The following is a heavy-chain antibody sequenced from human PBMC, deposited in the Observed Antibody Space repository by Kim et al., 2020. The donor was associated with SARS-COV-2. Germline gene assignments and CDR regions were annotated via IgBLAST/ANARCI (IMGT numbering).Heavy chain of an antibody. V-gene: IGHV3-33*01. Sequence: GGSLRLSCSASGFTFNTYGMHWVRQAPGKGLECVAVIWFDGSDEYYADSVKGRFTVSRDNSKDTLHLQMRSLRAEDTAVYYCARGPHYDSWSGYSDYYYGMDVWGQGTTVTVSS. CDR2: IWFDGSDE. CDR3: ARGPHYDSWSGYSDYYYGMDV. J-gene: IGHJ6*02. CDR1: GFTFNTYG. D-gene: IGHD3-3*01.